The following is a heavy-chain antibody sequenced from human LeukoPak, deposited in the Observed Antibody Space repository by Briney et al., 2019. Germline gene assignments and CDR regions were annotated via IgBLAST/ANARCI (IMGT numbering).Heavy chain of an antibody. CDR2: IYHSGST. Sequence: PSETLSLTCAVSGGSISSSNWWSWVRQPPGKGLEWIGEIYHSGSTNYNPSLKSRVTISVDKSKNQFSLKLSSVTAADTAVYYCARAPTYYYDSSGAIDAFDIWGQGTMVTVSS. V-gene: IGHV4-4*02. CDR3: ARAPTYYYDSSGAIDAFDI. CDR1: GGSISSSNW. D-gene: IGHD3-22*01. J-gene: IGHJ3*02.